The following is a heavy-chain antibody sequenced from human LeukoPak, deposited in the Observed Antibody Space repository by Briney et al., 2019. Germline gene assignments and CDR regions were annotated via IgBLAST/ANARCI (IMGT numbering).Heavy chain of an antibody. CDR1: GGSISSGGYY. J-gene: IGHJ3*02. CDR3: ASVSVPAALSRLFDI. CDR2: IYFSGST. D-gene: IGHD2-2*01. Sequence: PSETLSLTCTVSGGSISSGGYYWSWIRQHPGKGLEWIGYIYFSGSTHYNPSLKSRVTISLDKSKKQFSLKLSSVTAADTAVYYCASVSVPAALSRLFDIWGQGTMVTVSS. V-gene: IGHV4-31*03.